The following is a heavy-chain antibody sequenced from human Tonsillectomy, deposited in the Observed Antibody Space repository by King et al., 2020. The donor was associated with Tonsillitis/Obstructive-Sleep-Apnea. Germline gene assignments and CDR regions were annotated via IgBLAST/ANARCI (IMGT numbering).Heavy chain of an antibody. CDR2: IYIGGIT. CDR1: GFTVSSNY. CDR3: ARGGDAYNSGFDY. Sequence: VQLVESGGGLIQPGGSLRLSCAASGFTVSSNYMSWVRQVPGKGLEWVSIIYIGGITYYADSVKGRFTISRDNSKNTLYLQMNSLRAGDTAVYYCARGGDAYNSGFDYWGQGTLVTVSS. V-gene: IGHV3-53*01. D-gene: IGHD5-24*01. J-gene: IGHJ4*02.